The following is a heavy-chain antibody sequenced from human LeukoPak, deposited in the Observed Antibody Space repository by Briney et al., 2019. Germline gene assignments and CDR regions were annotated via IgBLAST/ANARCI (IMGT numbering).Heavy chain of an antibody. J-gene: IGHJ4*02. CDR3: ARHVTHYTVTPDY. D-gene: IGHD4-17*01. CDR2: IYYSGST. Sequence: PSETLSLTCTVSGGSISSYYWSWIRQPPGRGLEWIGYIYYSGSTNYNPSLKSRVTISVDTSKNQFSLKLSSVTAADTAVYYCARHVTHYTVTPDYWGQGTLVTVSS. V-gene: IGHV4-59*08. CDR1: GGSISSYY.